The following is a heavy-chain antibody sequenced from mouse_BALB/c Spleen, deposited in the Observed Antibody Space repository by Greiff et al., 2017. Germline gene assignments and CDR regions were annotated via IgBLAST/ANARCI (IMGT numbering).Heavy chain of an antibody. CDR2: IWAGGST. Sequence: VQLQQSGPGLVAPSQSLSITCTVSGFSLTSYGVHWVRQPPGKGLEWLGVIWAGGSTNYNSALMSRLSISKDNSKSQVFLKMNSLQTDDTAMYYCARGEGNYYGSSPPWFAYWGQGTLVTVSA. D-gene: IGHD1-1*01. CDR1: GFSLTSYG. CDR3: ARGEGNYYGSSPPWFAY. V-gene: IGHV2-9*02. J-gene: IGHJ3*01.